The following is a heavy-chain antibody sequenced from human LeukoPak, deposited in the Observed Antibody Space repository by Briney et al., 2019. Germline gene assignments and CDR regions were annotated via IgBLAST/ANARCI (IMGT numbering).Heavy chain of an antibody. V-gene: IGHV4-34*01. CDR2: INHSGST. CDR3: ARERNYYNALDV. Sequence: SETLSLTCAVYGGSFSGYYWSWIRQPPGKGLEWIGEINHSGSTNYNPSLKSRVTISVDTSKNQFSLKLSSVTAADTAIYYCARERNYYNALDVWGQGTTVTVSS. CDR1: GGSFSGYY. J-gene: IGHJ6*02.